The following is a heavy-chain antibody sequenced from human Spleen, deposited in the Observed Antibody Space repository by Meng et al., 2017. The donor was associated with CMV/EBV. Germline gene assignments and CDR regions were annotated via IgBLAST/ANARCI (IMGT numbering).Heavy chain of an antibody. CDR2: ISGSGDKT. CDR3: AKDLGMVVAAIRLYSYYGMDV. J-gene: IGHJ6*02. D-gene: IGHD2-15*01. V-gene: IGHV3-23*01. CDR1: GFTFSYYA. Sequence: GGSLRLSCAASGFTFSYYAMSWVRQAPGRGLEWVSVISGSGDKTYYADSVKGRFTVSRDTSENTLHLQMNSLRAEDTAVYYCAKDLGMVVAAIRLYSYYGMDVWGQGTTVTVSS.